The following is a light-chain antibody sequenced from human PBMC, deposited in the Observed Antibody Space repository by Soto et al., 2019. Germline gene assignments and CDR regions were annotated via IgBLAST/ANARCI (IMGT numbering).Light chain of an antibody. Sequence: EIVLTQSPATLSLSPGERATLSCRASQSVSSYLAWYQQKPGQAPRLLIYDASNRATGIPARFSGSGSGTDFTLTISSLDPEDFAVYYCQQRSNWPFTFGKGTQLEIK. CDR2: DAS. CDR3: QQRSNWPFT. CDR1: QSVSSY. J-gene: IGKJ5*01. V-gene: IGKV3-11*01.